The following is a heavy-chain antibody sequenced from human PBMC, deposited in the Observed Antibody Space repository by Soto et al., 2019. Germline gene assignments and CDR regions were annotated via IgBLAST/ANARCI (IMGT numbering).Heavy chain of an antibody. V-gene: IGHV3-30*18. CDR1: GFTFSSYA. Sequence: HPGGSLRLSCAASGFTFSSYAMSWVRQAPGKGLEWVAVISYDGSNKYYADSVKGRFTISRDNSKNTLYLQMNSLRAEDTAVYYCAKALQPHAFDIWGQGTMVTVSS. J-gene: IGHJ3*02. CDR2: ISYDGSNK. CDR3: AKALQPHAFDI.